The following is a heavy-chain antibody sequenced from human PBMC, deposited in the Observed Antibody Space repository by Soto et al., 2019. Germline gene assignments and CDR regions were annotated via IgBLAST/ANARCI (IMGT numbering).Heavy chain of an antibody. CDR3: TRGGCSSESYCSFDF. V-gene: IGHV3-7*01. Sequence: EVQLVESGGGLVRPGGSLRLSCAASGFSFSAYCFTWVRQTPGKGLEWVANINQDGSERYYVDSVKGRFTISRDNAGKSLYLPMNNLRAEDTAVYYCTRGGCSSESYCSFDFWGQGTLVTVSS. CDR2: INQDGSER. D-gene: IGHD1-26*01. J-gene: IGHJ4*02. CDR1: GFSFSAYC.